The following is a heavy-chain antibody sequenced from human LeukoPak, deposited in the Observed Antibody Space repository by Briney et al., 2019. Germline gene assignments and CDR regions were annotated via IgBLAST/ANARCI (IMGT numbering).Heavy chain of an antibody. Sequence: ASVKVSCKASGYTFTSYDINWVRQATGQGVEWMGWMNPNSGNTGYAQKFQGRVTMTRNTSISTAYMELSSLRSEDTAVYYCLANSPPTYCGGDCYSDYWGQGTLVTVSS. V-gene: IGHV1-8*01. CDR2: MNPNSGNT. D-gene: IGHD2-21*02. J-gene: IGHJ4*02. CDR1: GYTFTSYD. CDR3: LANSPPTYCGGDCYSDY.